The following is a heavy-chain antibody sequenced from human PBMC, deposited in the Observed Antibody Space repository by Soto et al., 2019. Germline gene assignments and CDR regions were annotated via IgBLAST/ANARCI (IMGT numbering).Heavy chain of an antibody. CDR1: GYTFSSYG. V-gene: IGHV1-18*01. J-gene: IGHJ4*02. D-gene: IGHD2-15*01. CDR2: TNTYTGDT. CDR3: ARFNAHCSGGTCYSDY. Sequence: QVYLVQSGAEVKKPGASVKLSCKATGYTFSSYGISWVRQAPGQGLEWMGWTNTYTGDTIYAQKFQGRVSMTTEVLTTTSYMELRSLKSDDTAVYFCARFNAHCSGGTCYSDYWGQGTLVTVSS.